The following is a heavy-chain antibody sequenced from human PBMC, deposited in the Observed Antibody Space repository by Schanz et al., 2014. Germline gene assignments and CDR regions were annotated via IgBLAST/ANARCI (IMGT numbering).Heavy chain of an antibody. V-gene: IGHV1-69*04. CDR2: IIPILGIT. J-gene: IGHJ3*02. Sequence: QVQLVQSGAEVKKPGASVKVSCKVSGSIFSKLLMHWVRQGPAKGLEWMGRIIPILGITNVAQTFQDRVTITADKSTSTAYMELSSLRSEDTAVYYCARGLGDERWLDLNEAFDIWGQGTIVTVSS. CDR3: ARGLGDERWLDLNEAFDI. CDR1: GSIFSKLL. D-gene: IGHD6-19*01.